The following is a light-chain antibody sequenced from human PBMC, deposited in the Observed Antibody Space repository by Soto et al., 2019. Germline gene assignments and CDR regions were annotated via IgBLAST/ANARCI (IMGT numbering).Light chain of an antibody. CDR1: SSDVGGYNY. J-gene: IGLJ2*01. CDR3: SSYTSSSTLVV. CDR2: DVN. V-gene: IGLV2-14*03. Sequence: QSVLTQPASVSGSPGQSITISCTGTSSDVGGYNYVSWYQQHPGKAPKLIIYDVNNRPSGVSNRFSGSKSDNTASLTISGLQAEDEADYCCSSYTSSSTLVVFGGRTKLTVL.